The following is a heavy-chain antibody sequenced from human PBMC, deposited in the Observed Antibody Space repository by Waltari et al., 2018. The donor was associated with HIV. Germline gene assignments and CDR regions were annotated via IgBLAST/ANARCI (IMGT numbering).Heavy chain of an antibody. V-gene: IGHV4-61*02. CDR2: IYTSGST. CDR3: ARDRAVTMIARGAFDI. D-gene: IGHD3-22*01. Sequence: QVQLQESGPGLVKPSQTLSLTCTVSGGSISSGSYYWSWIRQHAGKGLEWIGRIYTSGSTNYNPSLKSRVTISVDTSKNQFSLKLSSVTAADTAVYYCARDRAVTMIARGAFDIWGQGTMVTVSS. CDR1: GGSISSGSYY. J-gene: IGHJ3*02.